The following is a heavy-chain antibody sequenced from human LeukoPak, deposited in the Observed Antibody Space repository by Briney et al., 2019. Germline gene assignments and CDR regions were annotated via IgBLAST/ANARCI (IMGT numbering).Heavy chain of an antibody. Sequence: SETLSLTCTVSGGSISGYYWRRIRQPPGKGLEWIGYIYYSGSTNYNPSLKSRVTISVDTSKNQFSLKLSSVTAADTAVYYCARQLRNWFDPWGQGTLVTVSS. CDR2: IYYSGST. CDR1: GGSISGYY. D-gene: IGHD5-12*01. CDR3: ARQLRNWFDP. J-gene: IGHJ5*02. V-gene: IGHV4-59*01.